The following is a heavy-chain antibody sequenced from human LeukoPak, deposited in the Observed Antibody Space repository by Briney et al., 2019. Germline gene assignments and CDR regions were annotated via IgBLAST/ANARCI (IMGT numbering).Heavy chain of an antibody. CDR1: GYTFTGYY. V-gene: IGHV1-2*02. CDR2: VNPASGGT. CDR3: AGQKDPRPIDY. J-gene: IGHJ4*02. Sequence: ASVKVSCKASGYTFTGYYMHWVRQAPGQGLEWMGWVNPASGGTNYAQKFEGRVTMTRDTSISTAYMELTALTSDDTAVYYCAGQKDPRPIDYWGQGTLVTVSP.